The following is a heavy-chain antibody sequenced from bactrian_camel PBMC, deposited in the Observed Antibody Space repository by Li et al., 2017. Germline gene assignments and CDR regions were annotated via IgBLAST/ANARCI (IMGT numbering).Heavy chain of an antibody. J-gene: IGHJ6*01. CDR1: GFTFSNYY. V-gene: IGHV3S40*01. CDR2: IVSGDNDI. D-gene: IGHD4*01. Sequence: VQLVESGGGLVQPGGSLRLSCAASGFTFSNYYISWVRQAPGKGLDWVSSIVSGDNDIYYADFVKGRFTFSRDNAKNTVYLQMNSLKPEDTAMYYCAAVVDYSDYTDICSADFGTWGQGTQVTVS. CDR3: AAVVDYSDYTDICSADFGT.